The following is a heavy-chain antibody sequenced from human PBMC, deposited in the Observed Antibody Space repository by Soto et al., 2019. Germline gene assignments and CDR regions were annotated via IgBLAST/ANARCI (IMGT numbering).Heavy chain of an antibody. J-gene: IGHJ6*02. V-gene: IGHV3-30*18. CDR3: AKHTRFRRPTYDDSWSRYDPHYGMDV. Sequence: QVQLVESGGGVVQPGRSLRLSCAASGFTFSSYGMHWVRQAPGKGLEWVAVISYDGSNKYYADSVKDRFTIYRDKSKNTLYLQMNSLRAEDTAVYYCAKHTRFRRPTYDDSWSRYDPHYGMDVWGQGTTVTVSS. D-gene: IGHD3-3*01. CDR1: GFTFSSYG. CDR2: ISYDGSNK.